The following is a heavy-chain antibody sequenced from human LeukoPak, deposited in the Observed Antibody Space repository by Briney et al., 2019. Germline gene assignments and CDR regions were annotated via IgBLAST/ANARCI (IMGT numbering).Heavy chain of an antibody. D-gene: IGHD3-22*01. J-gene: IGHJ4*02. CDR1: GFTFSSYW. Sequence: PGGSLRLSCAASGFTFSSYWMSWVRQAPGKGLEWMGGFDPEDGETIYAQKFQGRVTMTEDTSTDTAYMELSSLRSEDTAVYYCATVRDYYDSSGYYFSYWGQGTLVTVSS. CDR3: ATVRDYYDSSGYYFSY. CDR2: FDPEDGET. V-gene: IGHV1-24*01.